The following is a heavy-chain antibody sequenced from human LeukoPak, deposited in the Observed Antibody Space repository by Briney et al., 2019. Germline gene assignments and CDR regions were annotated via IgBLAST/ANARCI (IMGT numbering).Heavy chain of an antibody. CDR3: AKERPQTTSFDY. CDR2: ISGSGANT. CDR1: GFTFSTYP. J-gene: IGHJ4*02. D-gene: IGHD2/OR15-2a*01. Sequence: GGSLRLSCAASGFTFSTYPMNWVRQAPGKGLEWVSTISGSGANTYYADSVKGRFTIPRDNSRNTLYLQMNSLRAEDTAIYYCAKERPQTTSFDYWGQGTLVTVSS. V-gene: IGHV3-23*01.